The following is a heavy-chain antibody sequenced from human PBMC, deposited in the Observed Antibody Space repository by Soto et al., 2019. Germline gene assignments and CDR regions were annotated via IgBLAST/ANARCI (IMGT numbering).Heavy chain of an antibody. Sequence: QVQLQESGPGLVKPSETLSLTCTVSGGSIGSHYWSWIRQPPGEGLEWIGRASYSGSPSYNPSLKRQVPISRDTSRNQFSLKRNSVSAADPAVYYCARRWGGDYWGQGTLVTVSS. J-gene: IGHJ4*02. CDR2: ASYSGSP. V-gene: IGHV4-59*08. CDR1: GGSIGSHY. D-gene: IGHD3-16*01. CDR3: ARRWGGDY.